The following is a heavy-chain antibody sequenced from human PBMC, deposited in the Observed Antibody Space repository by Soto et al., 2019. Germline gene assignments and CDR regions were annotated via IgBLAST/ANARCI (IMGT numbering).Heavy chain of an antibody. CDR1: GFTFNSYA. CDR2: ISGRGGST. V-gene: IGHV3-23*01. J-gene: IGHJ4*02. D-gene: IGHD4-17*01. CDR3: AKVDARNTVTTLHY. Sequence: VQLLESGGGLEQPGGSLRLSCAASGFTFNSYARSWVRQAPGKGLEWVSAISGRGGSTYYADSVKGRFTISRDNSKNTLYLQMNSLRAEDTAVYYCAKVDARNTVTTLHYWGQGTLVTVSS.